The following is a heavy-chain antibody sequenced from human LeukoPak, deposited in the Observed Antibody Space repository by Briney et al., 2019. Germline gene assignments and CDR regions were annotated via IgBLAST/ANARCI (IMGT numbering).Heavy chain of an antibody. Sequence: SSETLSLTRTVSGASIDSDNYNWAWIRQPPGKGLEWIGSIYYSGITYYNPSLKSRVTISVDTSKNQFSLKLNSVTAADTAVYYCARRFTMVRGVDYWGQGTLVTVSS. D-gene: IGHD3-10*01. CDR3: ARRFTMVRGVDY. V-gene: IGHV4-39*01. J-gene: IGHJ4*02. CDR2: IYYSGIT. CDR1: GASIDSDNYN.